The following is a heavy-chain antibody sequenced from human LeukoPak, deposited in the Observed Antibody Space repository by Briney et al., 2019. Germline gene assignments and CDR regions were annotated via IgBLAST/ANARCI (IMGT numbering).Heavy chain of an antibody. V-gene: IGHV3-30-3*01. J-gene: IGHJ6*02. CDR3: ARDGVVGATTYYYYGMDV. Sequence: GGSLRLSCAASGFTFRYYAMHWVRQAPGKGLEWVAVISNDGSIQYYTDSVKGRFTISRDNAKNSLYLQMNSLRAEDTAVYYCARDGVVGATTYYYYGMDVWGQGTTVTVSS. D-gene: IGHD1-26*01. CDR2: ISNDGSIQ. CDR1: GFTFRYYA.